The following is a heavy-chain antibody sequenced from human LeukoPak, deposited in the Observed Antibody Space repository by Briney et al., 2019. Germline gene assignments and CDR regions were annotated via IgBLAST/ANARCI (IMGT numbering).Heavy chain of an antibody. CDR2: IYYSGST. CDR1: GGSISSSSYY. J-gene: IGHJ4*02. CDR3: ARAVAGTHFFDY. Sequence: KPSETLSLTCTVSGGSISSSSYYWGWIRQPPGKGLEWIGSIYYSGSTYYNPSLKSRVTISVDTSKNQFSLKLSSVTAADTAVYYCARAVAGTHFFDYWGQGTLVTVSS. V-gene: IGHV4-39*07. D-gene: IGHD6-19*01.